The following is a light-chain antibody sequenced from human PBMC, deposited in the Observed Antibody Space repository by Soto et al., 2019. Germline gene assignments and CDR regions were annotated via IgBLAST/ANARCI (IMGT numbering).Light chain of an antibody. Sequence: QSVLTQPASVSGSPGQSITISCTGTSSDVGGYNYVSWYQQHPGKAPKLLIYEVTNRPSGVSNRFSGSQSGNTASLTVSGLQAEDEADYYCSSYAGSNNLLFGGGTKLTVL. V-gene: IGLV2-14*01. CDR2: EVT. J-gene: IGLJ2*01. CDR1: SSDVGGYNY. CDR3: SSYAGSNNLL.